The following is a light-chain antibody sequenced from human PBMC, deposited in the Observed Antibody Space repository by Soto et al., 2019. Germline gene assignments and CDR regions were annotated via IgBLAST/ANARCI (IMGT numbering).Light chain of an antibody. J-gene: IGKJ1*01. Sequence: DIQMTQSPSTLSASVGDRVTITCRASQSISSWLAWYQQKPGKAPKLLIYDASSLESGVPSRFSGSGSGTEFTLTISSLQPDDFATYYCQLYNSYPWTCGQGTKVEIK. CDR2: DAS. CDR3: QLYNSYPWT. V-gene: IGKV1-5*01. CDR1: QSISSW.